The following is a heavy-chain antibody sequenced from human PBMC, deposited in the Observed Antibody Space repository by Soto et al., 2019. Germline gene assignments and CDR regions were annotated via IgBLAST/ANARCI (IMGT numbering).Heavy chain of an antibody. CDR3: ASSLYRSSSYFDS. Sequence: PSETLSLTCTVSGDSMSNYYWSWIRQPPGMALEWIGYIYYRGSTHYNPSLKSRVTISVDTSKNQFSLKLSSVTAADTAVYYCASSLYRSSSYFDSWGQGTLVTVSS. J-gene: IGHJ4*02. CDR1: GDSMSNYY. D-gene: IGHD6-6*01. CDR2: IYYRGST. V-gene: IGHV4-59*01.